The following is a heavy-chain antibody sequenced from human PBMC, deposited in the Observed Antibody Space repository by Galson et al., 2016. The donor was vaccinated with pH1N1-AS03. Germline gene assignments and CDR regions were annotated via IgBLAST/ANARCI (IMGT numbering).Heavy chain of an antibody. Sequence: SLRLSCAASGFTFSMSYIHWVRQAPGKGLEWVSRISNDGRNVRYADFVKGRLAVSRDNAKKTVFLQMNSLRADDTAVYFCAKRNPNPNFAIWYQHDYGMDVWGQGTTVTVSS. CDR3: AKRNPNPNFAIWYQHDYGMDV. D-gene: IGHD2-2*01. CDR1: GFTFSMSY. CDR2: ISNDGRNV. V-gene: IGHV3-74*01. J-gene: IGHJ6*02.